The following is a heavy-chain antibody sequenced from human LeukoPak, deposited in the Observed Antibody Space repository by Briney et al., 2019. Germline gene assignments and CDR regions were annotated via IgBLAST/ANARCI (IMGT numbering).Heavy chain of an antibody. V-gene: IGHV3-9*01. CDR1: GFTFDDYA. J-gene: IGHJ4*02. CDR3: ARGITIFGVVIPYYFDY. Sequence: GRSLRLSCAASGFTFDDYAMHWVRQAPGKGLEWVSGISWNSGSIGYADSVKGRFTISRDNAKNSLYLQMNSLRAEDTAVYYCARGITIFGVVIPYYFDYWGQGTLVTVSS. D-gene: IGHD3-3*01. CDR2: ISWNSGSI.